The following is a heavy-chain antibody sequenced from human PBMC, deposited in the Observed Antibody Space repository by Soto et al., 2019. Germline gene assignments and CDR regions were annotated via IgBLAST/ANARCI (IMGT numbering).Heavy chain of an antibody. CDR2: ISSSGRTI. Sequence: PGGSLRLSCAASGFTSSDYYMSWIRQAPGKGLGRVSYISSSGRTIYYADSVKGRFTISRDNAKNSLYLQMNSLRAEDTAVDYCARSLGRGGDGYPWGQGPLVTVSS. CDR3: ARSLGRGGDGYP. D-gene: IGHD3-16*01. CDR1: GFTSSDYY. J-gene: IGHJ5*02. V-gene: IGHV3-11*01.